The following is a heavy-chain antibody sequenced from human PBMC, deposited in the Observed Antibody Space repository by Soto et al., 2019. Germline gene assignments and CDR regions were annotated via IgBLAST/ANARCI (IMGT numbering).Heavy chain of an antibody. CDR1: GYTFTSYG. V-gene: IGHV1-18*01. CDR3: ARDDAWSGPRRWFDP. D-gene: IGHD3-3*01. J-gene: IGHJ5*02. Sequence: ASVKVSCKASGYTFTSYGISWARQAPGQGLEWMGWISAYNGNTNYAQKLQGRVTMTTDTSTSTAYMELRSLRSDDTAVYYCARDDAWSGPRRWFDPWGQGTLVTVSS. CDR2: ISAYNGNT.